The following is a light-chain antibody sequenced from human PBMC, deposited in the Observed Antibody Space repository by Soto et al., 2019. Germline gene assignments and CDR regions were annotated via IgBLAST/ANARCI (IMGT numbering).Light chain of an antibody. J-gene: IGLJ1*01. CDR1: SSDVGGYNY. V-gene: IGLV2-14*01. Sequence: QSALTQPASVSGSPGQSITISCTGTSSDVGGYNYVSWYQQHPGKAPKLMIYAVTDRPSGVSSRFSGSKSGNTASLAIRGLRSEDEADYYCAAWDDSLSGLYVFGTGTKLTVL. CDR2: AVT. CDR3: AAWDDSLSGLYV.